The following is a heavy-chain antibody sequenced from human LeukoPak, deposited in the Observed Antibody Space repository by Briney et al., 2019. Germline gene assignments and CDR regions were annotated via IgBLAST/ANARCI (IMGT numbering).Heavy chain of an antibody. V-gene: IGHV3-7*03. Sequence: GGSLRLSCAASGFTFSSYWMSWVRQAPGKGLEWLANIKQDGSEKYYVDSVKGRFTISRDNAKNSLYLQMNSLRAEDTAVYYCARERGYCSSTSCYPFDYWGQGTLVTVSS. J-gene: IGHJ4*02. CDR1: GFTFSSYW. CDR2: IKQDGSEK. CDR3: ARERGYCSSTSCYPFDY. D-gene: IGHD2-2*01.